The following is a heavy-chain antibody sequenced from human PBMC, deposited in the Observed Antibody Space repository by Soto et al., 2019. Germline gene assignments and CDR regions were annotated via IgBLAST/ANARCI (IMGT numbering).Heavy chain of an antibody. J-gene: IGHJ5*02. CDR3: ARQVAPDYDILTGYYSRGYNWFDP. CDR1: GGSISSGGYS. CDR2: IYHSGST. V-gene: IGHV4-30-2*01. D-gene: IGHD3-9*01. Sequence: PSETLSLTCAVSGGSISSGGYSWSWIRQPPGKGLEWIGYIYHSGSTYYNPSLKSRVTISVDTSKNQFSLKLSSVTAADTAVYYCARQVAPDYDILTGYYSRGYNWFDPWGQGTLVTVSS.